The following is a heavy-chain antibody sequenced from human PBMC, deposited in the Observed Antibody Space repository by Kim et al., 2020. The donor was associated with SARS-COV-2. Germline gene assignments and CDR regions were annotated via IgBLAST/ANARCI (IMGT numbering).Heavy chain of an antibody. Sequence: SETLSLTCAVYGGSFSGYYWSWIRQPPGKGLEWIGEINHSGSTNYNPSLKSRVTISVDTSKNQFSLKLSSVTAADTAVYYCARGLRRLGYDFWSGQYNWFDPWGQGTLVTVSS. CDR3: ARGLRRLGYDFWSGQYNWFDP. CDR2: INHSGST. CDR1: GGSFSGYY. J-gene: IGHJ5*02. D-gene: IGHD3-3*01. V-gene: IGHV4-34*01.